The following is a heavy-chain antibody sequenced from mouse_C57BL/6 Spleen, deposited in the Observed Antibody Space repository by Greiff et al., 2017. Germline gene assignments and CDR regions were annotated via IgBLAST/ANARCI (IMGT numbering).Heavy chain of an antibody. J-gene: IGHJ3*01. D-gene: IGHD2-12*01. Sequence: QVQLQQSGAELVRPGASVTLSCKASGYTFTDYEMHWVKQTPVHGLEWIGAIDPETGGTAYNQKFKGKAIQTADKSSSTAYMELRSLTSEDSAVYYCTRYDCGCFAYWGQGTLVTVSA. CDR1: GYTFTDYE. V-gene: IGHV1-15*01. CDR3: TRYDCGCFAY. CDR2: IDPETGGT.